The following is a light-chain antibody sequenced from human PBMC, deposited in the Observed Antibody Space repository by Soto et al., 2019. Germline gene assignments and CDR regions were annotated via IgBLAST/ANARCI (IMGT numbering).Light chain of an antibody. CDR2: GAS. V-gene: IGKV3-15*01. CDR1: QSVTSN. J-gene: IGKJ5*01. CDR3: QQYNKWPIT. Sequence: EVVMTQSAATLSVSPLERATLSCTASQSVTSNLAWYQQKPGQAPRLLIYGASTRATGIPARFSGSGSGTEFTLTISSLQSEDFAIYYCQQYNKWPITFRQGTRLEIK.